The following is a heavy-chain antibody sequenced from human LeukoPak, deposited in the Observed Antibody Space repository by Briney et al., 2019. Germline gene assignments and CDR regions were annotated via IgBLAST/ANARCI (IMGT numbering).Heavy chain of an antibody. D-gene: IGHD3-10*01. CDR2: MNPNSGNT. J-gene: IGHJ4*02. Sequence: ASVKVSCKASGYTFTSYDINWVRHATGQGLELMGWMNPNSGNTGYAQKFQGRVTMTRNTSISTAYMELSSLRSEDTAVYYCARGSKVWVRGVPGYWGQGTLVTVSS. CDR1: GYTFTSYD. V-gene: IGHV1-8*01. CDR3: ARGSKVWVRGVPGY.